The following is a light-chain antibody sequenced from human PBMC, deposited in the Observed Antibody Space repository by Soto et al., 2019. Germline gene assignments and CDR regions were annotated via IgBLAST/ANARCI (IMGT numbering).Light chain of an antibody. Sequence: EILMTQSPATLSVSPGERATLSCRASQSVSSNLAWYQQKPGQAPRLLIYGASNRATGIPARFSGSGSGTEFTLPISSLQSEDFAVYYCQQHNDWPPVTFGGGTKVEIK. CDR2: GAS. V-gene: IGKV3-15*01. CDR3: QQHNDWPPVT. CDR1: QSVSSN. J-gene: IGKJ4*01.